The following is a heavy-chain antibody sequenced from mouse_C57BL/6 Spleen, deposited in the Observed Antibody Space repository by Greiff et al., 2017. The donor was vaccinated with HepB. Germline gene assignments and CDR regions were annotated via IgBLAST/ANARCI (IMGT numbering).Heavy chain of an antibody. CDR1: GFTFSSYA. J-gene: IGHJ3*01. Sequence: EVQGVESGGGLVKPGGSLKLSCAASGFTFSSYAMSWVRQTPEKRLEWVATISDGGSYTYYPDNVKGRFTISRDNAKNNLYLQMSHLKSEDTAMYYCARLYDGSSWCAYWGQGTLVTVSA. CDR3: ARLYDGSSWCAY. CDR2: ISDGGSYT. V-gene: IGHV5-4*01. D-gene: IGHD2-3*01.